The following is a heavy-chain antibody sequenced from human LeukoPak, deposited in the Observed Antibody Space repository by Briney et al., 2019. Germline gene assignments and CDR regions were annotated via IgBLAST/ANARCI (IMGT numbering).Heavy chain of an antibody. V-gene: IGHV4-39*01. CDR2: IYYSGST. CDR3: ARLGYSTSY. D-gene: IGHD6-13*01. Sequence: SETLSLTCTVSGGSISSSSYYWGWIRQPPGKGLEWIGSIYYSGSTYYNPSLKSRVTISVDTSKNQFSLKLSSVTAADTAVYYCARLGYSTSYWGQGTLVTVPS. J-gene: IGHJ4*02. CDR1: GGSISSSSYY.